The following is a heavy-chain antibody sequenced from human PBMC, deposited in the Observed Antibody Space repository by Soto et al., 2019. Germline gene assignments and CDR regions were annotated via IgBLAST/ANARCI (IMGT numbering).Heavy chain of an antibody. J-gene: IGHJ4*02. CDR3: AKTASMTIRDGFDH. V-gene: IGHV3-23*01. CDR2: ISGSGSNP. D-gene: IGHD4-17*01. Sequence: EVQVLESGGGLVQPGGSLRLYCAASGFTFSSYAMSWVRQAPRQGLEWVSAISGSGSNPYYADSVKGRFTISRDNSKNTLYLQMNSLRAEDTALYYCAKTASMTIRDGFDHWGQGTLVTVSS. CDR1: GFTFSSYA.